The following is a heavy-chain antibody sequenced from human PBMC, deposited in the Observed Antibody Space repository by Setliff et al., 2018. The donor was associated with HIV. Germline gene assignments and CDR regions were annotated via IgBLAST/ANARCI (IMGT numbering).Heavy chain of an antibody. D-gene: IGHD6-19*01. Sequence: LSLTCTVSGGSISSHYWNWIRQPPGKGLEWIGYIHYSGSINYNPSLKSRVTISGDSSKNQVSLMLSSVTAADTAVYFCARVPSSGWYGGHHYMDVWGKGAAVTVSS. V-gene: IGHV4-59*11. J-gene: IGHJ6*03. CDR2: IHYSGSI. CDR1: GGSISSHY. CDR3: ARVPSSGWYGGHHYMDV.